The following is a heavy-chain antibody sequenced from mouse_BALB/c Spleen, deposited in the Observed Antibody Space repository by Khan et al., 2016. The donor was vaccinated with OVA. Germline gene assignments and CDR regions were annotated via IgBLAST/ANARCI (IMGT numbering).Heavy chain of an antibody. CDR1: GYTFTTYT. V-gene: IGHV1-4*01. J-gene: IGHJ3*01. D-gene: IGHD2-14*01. CDR3: AREGAYYRSGGWFSY. Sequence: QVQLQQSGAELARPGASVKMSCKASGYTFTTYTMHWVKQRPGQGLEWIGYINPSNGYTHYNQKFKDKSTLTADKSSRTAYMQLSSLTSDYSAVYYGAREGAYYRSGGWFSYWGQGSLVTVAA. CDR2: INPSNGYT.